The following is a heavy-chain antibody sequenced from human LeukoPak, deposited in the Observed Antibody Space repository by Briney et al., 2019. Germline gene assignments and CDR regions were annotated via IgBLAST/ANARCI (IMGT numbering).Heavy chain of an antibody. CDR1: GGIFSSYA. V-gene: IGHV1-69*05. Sequence: GASVKVSCKASGGIFSSYAISWVRQAPGQGLEWMGGIIPIFGTANYAQKFQGRVTITTDESTSTAYMELSSLRSEDTAVYYCARDGDCSGGSCYGWFDPWGQGTLVTVSS. CDR2: IIPIFGTA. CDR3: ARDGDCSGGSCYGWFDP. J-gene: IGHJ5*02. D-gene: IGHD2-15*01.